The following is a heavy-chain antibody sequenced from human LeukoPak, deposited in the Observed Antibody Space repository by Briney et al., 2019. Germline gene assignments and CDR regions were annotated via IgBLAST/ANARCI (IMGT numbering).Heavy chain of an antibody. V-gene: IGHV1-46*01. CDR3: ARDLGRIRAQRDL. Sequence: ASVKVSCKASGGTFSSYAISWVRQAPGQGLEWMGIIDPSGGSTSYAQKFQGRVTMTRDTSTSTVYMELSSLRSEDTAVYYCARDLGRIRAQRDLWGQGTLVTVSS. D-gene: IGHD3-10*01. CDR1: GGTFSSYA. CDR2: IDPSGGST. J-gene: IGHJ5*02.